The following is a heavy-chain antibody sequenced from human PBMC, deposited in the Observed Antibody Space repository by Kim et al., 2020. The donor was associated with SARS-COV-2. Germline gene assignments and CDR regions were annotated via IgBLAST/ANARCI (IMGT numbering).Heavy chain of an antibody. CDR3: ARVPEGTTSAYYFGF. CDR2: ISSSSSYT. CDR1: GFTLSDYY. J-gene: IGHJ4*02. Sequence: GGSLRLSCAASGFTLSDYYMSWIRQAPGKGLEWVSYISSSSSYTKYADSVKGRFTISRDNAKNSLYLQVISLRPEDTAVYYCARVPEGTTSAYYFGFWGQGTLVPVSS. V-gene: IGHV3-11*05. D-gene: IGHD1-1*01.